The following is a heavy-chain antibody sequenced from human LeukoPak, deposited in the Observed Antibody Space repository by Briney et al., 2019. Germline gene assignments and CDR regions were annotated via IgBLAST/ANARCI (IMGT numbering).Heavy chain of an antibody. CDR2: MNPNSGNT. V-gene: IGHV1-8*01. Sequence: ASVKVSCKASGYTFTSYDINWVRQATGQGLEWMGWMNPNSGNTGYAQKFQGRVTMTRNTSISTAYMELSSLRSEDTAVYYCARGGYVWASYRLPGDYWGQGTLVTVSS. J-gene: IGHJ4*02. CDR1: GYTFTSYD. D-gene: IGHD3-16*02. CDR3: ARGGYVWASYRLPGDY.